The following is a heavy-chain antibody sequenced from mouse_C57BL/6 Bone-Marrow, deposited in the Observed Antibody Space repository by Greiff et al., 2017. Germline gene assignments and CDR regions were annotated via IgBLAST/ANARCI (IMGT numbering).Heavy chain of an antibody. D-gene: IGHD2-2*01. CDR1: GYTFTSYG. CDR2: IYIGNGYT. J-gene: IGHJ2*01. CDR3: ASSSMVTTEYYFDY. Sequence: VQLQQSGAELVRPGSSVKMSCKPSGYTFTSYGINWVKQRPGQGLEWIGYIYIGNGYTEYNEKFKGKATLTSDTSSSTAYMQLSSLTSDDSAIYFCASSSMVTTEYYFDYWGQGTTLTVSS. V-gene: IGHV1-58*01.